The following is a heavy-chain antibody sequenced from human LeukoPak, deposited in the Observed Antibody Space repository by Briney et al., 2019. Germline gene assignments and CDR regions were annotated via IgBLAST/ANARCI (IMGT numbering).Heavy chain of an antibody. D-gene: IGHD5-24*01. V-gene: IGHV4-59*08. CDR2: IYYSGST. CDR3: ARVRRDGYNSHLDY. J-gene: IGHJ4*02. Sequence: SETLSLTCTVSGGSISSYYWSWIRQPPGKGLEWIGYIYYSGSTNYNPSLKSRVTISVDTSKNQFSLKLSSVTAAATAVYYCARVRRDGYNSHLDYWGQGTLVTVSS. CDR1: GGSISSYY.